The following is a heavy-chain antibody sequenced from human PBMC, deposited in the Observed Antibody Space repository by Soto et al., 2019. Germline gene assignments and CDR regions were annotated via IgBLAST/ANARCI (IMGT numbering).Heavy chain of an antibody. CDR2: ISHDGINK. Sequence: QVRLVESGGGVVQPGRSLRLSCTASGFSFSSYAMYWFRQPPGKGLEWVAVISHDGINKHYADSVKGRVTVSRDNSKRSLDLQLNSLRGEDTAMYYCARDMYSSDYFVKWFEPWGQGTLVTVSS. CDR3: ARDMYSSDYFVKWFEP. D-gene: IGHD6-19*01. J-gene: IGHJ5*02. CDR1: GFSFSSYA. V-gene: IGHV3-30-3*01.